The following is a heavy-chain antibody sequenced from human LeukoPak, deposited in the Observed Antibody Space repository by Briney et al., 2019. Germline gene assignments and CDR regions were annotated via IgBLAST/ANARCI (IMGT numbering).Heavy chain of an antibody. CDR2: INHSGST. D-gene: IGHD6-13*01. V-gene: IGHV4-34*01. Sequence: SETLSLTCAVYGGSFSGYYWSWIRQPPGKGLEWIGEINHSGSTNYNPSLKSRVTISVDTSKNQFSLKLSSVTAADTAVYYCAREGSSSQYNWFDPWGQGTLVTVSS. J-gene: IGHJ5*02. CDR1: GGSFSGYY. CDR3: AREGSSSQYNWFDP.